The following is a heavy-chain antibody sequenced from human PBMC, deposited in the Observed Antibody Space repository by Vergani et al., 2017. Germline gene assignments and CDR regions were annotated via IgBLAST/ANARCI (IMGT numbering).Heavy chain of an antibody. D-gene: IGHD3-3*01. Sequence: EVQLLESGGGLVQPGGSLRLSCAASGFTFSSYAMSWVRQAPGKGLEWVSAISGSGGSTYYADTVKGRFTISRDNSKNTLYLQMNSLRAEDTAVYYCAKLGSRDVWSGYFYHKWFDPWGQGTLVTVSS. CDR2: ISGSGGST. CDR1: GFTFSSYA. CDR3: AKLGSRDVWSGYFYHKWFDP. V-gene: IGHV3-23*01. J-gene: IGHJ5*02.